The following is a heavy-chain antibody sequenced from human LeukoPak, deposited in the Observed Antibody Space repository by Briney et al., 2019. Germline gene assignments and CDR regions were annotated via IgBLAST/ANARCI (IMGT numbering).Heavy chain of an antibody. CDR3: TRLAGIERVFRQKYFDF. CDR1: GFTFSSYA. D-gene: IGHD2-21*01. CDR2: ILNDGRT. V-gene: IGHV3-53*01. Sequence: GGSLRLSCAASGFTFSSYAMSWVRQAPGKGLEWVSVILNDGRTYYADSVKGRFTISRDNSKNTVSLQMSSLRADDTAVYFCTRLAGIERVFRQKYFDFWGQGALVTVSS. J-gene: IGHJ4*02.